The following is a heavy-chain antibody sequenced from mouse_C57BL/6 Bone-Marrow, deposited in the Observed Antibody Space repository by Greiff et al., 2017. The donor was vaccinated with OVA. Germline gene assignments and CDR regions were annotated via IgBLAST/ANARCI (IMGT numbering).Heavy chain of an antibody. CDR3: ARYKGRVAVDYFDY. V-gene: IGHV7-3*01. CDR2: IRNKPNGSTT. CDR1: GFTFTNYY. Sequence: VHLVESGGGLVQPGDSLSLSCAASGFTFTNYYMSWVRQPPGTALAWLAFIRNKPNGSTTEYSASVKGRFTISRDNSQSILYLQMNALRAEDSATYYCARYKGRVAVDYFDYWGQGTALTVSS. D-gene: IGHD1-1*01. J-gene: IGHJ2*01.